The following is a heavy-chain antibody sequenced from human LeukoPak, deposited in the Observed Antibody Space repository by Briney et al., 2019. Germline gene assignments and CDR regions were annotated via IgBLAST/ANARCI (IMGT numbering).Heavy chain of an antibody. Sequence: SETLSLTCTVSGGSISSGSYYWSWIRQPAGKGLEWIGRIYTSGSTNYNPSLKSRVTISVDTSKNQFSLKLSSVTAADTAVYYCAAGYSSSYDAFDIWGQWTMVTVSS. D-gene: IGHD6-13*01. V-gene: IGHV4-61*02. CDR1: GGSISSGSYY. J-gene: IGHJ3*02. CDR3: AAGYSSSYDAFDI. CDR2: IYTSGST.